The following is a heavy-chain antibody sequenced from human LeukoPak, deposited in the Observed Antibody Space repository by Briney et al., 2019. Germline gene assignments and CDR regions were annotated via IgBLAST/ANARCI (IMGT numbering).Heavy chain of an antibody. Sequence: ASVKVSCKASGYTFTGYYMHWVRQAPGQGLEWMGWINPNSGGTNYAQKFQGRVTMTRDTSISTAYMELSRLRSDDTAVYYCARDYCGGDCYSRGYDAFDIWGQGTMVTVSS. CDR1: GYTFTGYY. V-gene: IGHV1-2*02. CDR2: INPNSGGT. CDR3: ARDYCGGDCYSRGYDAFDI. J-gene: IGHJ3*02. D-gene: IGHD2-21*02.